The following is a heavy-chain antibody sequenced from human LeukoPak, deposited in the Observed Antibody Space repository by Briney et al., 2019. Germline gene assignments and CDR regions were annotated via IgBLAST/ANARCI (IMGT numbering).Heavy chain of an antibody. CDR3: AKVAKYSSSWY. CDR1: GFTFSSYA. D-gene: IGHD6-13*01. V-gene: IGHV3-23*01. CDR2: ISGSGGST. Sequence: GGSLRLSCAASGFTFSSYAMSWVSQAPEKGLEWVSAISGSGGSTYYADSVKGRFTISRDNSKNTLYLQMNSLRAEDTAVYYCAKVAKYSSSWYWGQGTLVTVSS. J-gene: IGHJ4*02.